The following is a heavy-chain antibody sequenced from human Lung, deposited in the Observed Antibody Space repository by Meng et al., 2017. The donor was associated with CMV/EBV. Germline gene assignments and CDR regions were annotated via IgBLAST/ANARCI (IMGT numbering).Heavy chain of an antibody. CDR2: ISPYDGDT. CDR3: ARDLEYCGSTTCYEDCFDP. CDR1: GYSLTDYG. D-gene: IGHD2-2*01. J-gene: IGHJ5*02. Sequence: SVTVSCXASGYSLTDYGISWVRQAPGQGLEWVGWISPYDGDTNYARKLQGRVTMTTDTSTTTAYMELRSLRSDDTAVYYCARDLEYCGSTTCYEDCFDPWGQGTLVTVSS. V-gene: IGHV1-18*01.